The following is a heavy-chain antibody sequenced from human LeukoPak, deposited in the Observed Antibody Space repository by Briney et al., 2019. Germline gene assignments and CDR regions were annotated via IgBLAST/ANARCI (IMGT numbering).Heavy chain of an antibody. V-gene: IGHV3-74*01. D-gene: IGHD3-22*01. CDR1: GFTFSNYW. Sequence: GGSLRLSCAASGFTFSNYWMLWVRQAPGMGLVWVSRIKSDGSDTTYADSVKGRFTISRDNAKSTLYLQMNSLRAEDTAVYYCLYHDSGVTSPLESYWGQGILVTVST. J-gene: IGHJ4*02. CDR2: IKSDGSDT. CDR3: LYHDSGVTSPLESY.